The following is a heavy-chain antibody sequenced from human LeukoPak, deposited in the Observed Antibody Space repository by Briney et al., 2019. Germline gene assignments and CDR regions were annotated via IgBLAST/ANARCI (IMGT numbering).Heavy chain of an antibody. CDR2: IDCRRNI. CDR1: YESISSSSHY. J-gene: IGHJ5*02. V-gene: IGHV4-39*01. CDR3: ARTKYYFDSSDYFFFDP. Sequence: AETLFLTCTVSYESISSSSHYWGWIRRPPGKGLEWIGSIDCRRNIHSNPSLDSRATISVDTSKNQFSLKLSCVTAADTAVYYCARTKYYFDSSDYFFFDPWGQGILVTVSS. D-gene: IGHD3-22*01.